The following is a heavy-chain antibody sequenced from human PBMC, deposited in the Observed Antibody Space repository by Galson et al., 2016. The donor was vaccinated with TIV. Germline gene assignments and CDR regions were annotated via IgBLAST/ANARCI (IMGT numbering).Heavy chain of an antibody. CDR3: ARFEYGDYADY. Sequence: SVKVSCKASGYTFTGYYIHWVRQAPGQGLEWMGWISPNTGDTNYAQKFKGRVTMTRGTSITTVYMELTRLRSDDTAVYYCARFEYGDYADYWGQGTLVTVSS. V-gene: IGHV1-2*02. CDR2: ISPNTGDT. J-gene: IGHJ4*02. CDR1: GYTFTGYY. D-gene: IGHD4-17*01.